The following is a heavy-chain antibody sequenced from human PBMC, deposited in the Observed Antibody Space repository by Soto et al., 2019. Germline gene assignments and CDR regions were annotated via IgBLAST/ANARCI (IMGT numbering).Heavy chain of an antibody. CDR1: GFNFKNYA. CDR2: ISYDGSNK. V-gene: IGHV3-30*18. D-gene: IGHD1-26*01. CDR3: AKDWNSGSYFYYYGMDV. Sequence: GGSLRLSCAASGFNFKNYAMSWVRQAPGKGLEWVAVISYDGSNKYYADSVKGRFTISRDNSKNTLYLQMNSLRAEDTAVYYCAKDWNSGSYFYYYGMDVWGQGTTVTVSS. J-gene: IGHJ6*02.